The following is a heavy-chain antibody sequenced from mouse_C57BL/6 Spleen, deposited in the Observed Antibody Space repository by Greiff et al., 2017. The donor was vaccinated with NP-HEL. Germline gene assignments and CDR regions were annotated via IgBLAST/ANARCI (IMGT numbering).Heavy chain of an antibody. CDR2: IDPSDSYT. CDR1: GYTFTSYW. V-gene: IGHV1-59*01. J-gene: IGHJ4*01. D-gene: IGHD2-1*01. CDR3: ARDGNFRV. Sequence: QVQLKQPGAELVRPGTSVKLSCKASGYTFTSYWMHWVKQRPGQGLEWIGVIDPSDSYTNYNQKFKGKATLTVDTSSSTAYMQLSSLTSEDSAVYYCARDGNFRVWGQGTSVTVSS.